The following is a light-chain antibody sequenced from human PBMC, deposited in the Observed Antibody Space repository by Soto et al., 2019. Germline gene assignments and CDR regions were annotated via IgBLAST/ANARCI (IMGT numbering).Light chain of an antibody. CDR2: SVT. J-gene: IGLJ1*01. Sequence: SVLTQPPSVSGSPGQSVTISCSGTINDVGGYNSVSWFQHHPGSAPKLMVHSVTQRPSGVPDRFSGSKSGNTASLTISGLQAEDEADYYCCSYAGSYTSYVFGTGTKVTVL. V-gene: IGLV2-11*01. CDR1: INDVGGYNS. CDR3: CSYAGSYTSYV.